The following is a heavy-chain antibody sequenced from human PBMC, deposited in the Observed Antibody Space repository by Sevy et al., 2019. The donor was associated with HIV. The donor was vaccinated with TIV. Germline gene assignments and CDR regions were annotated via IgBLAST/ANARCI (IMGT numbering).Heavy chain of an antibody. CDR1: GGSISSYY. D-gene: IGHD3-22*01. V-gene: IGHV4-59*08. Sequence: SETLSLTCTVSGGSISSYYWSWIRQPPGKGLEWIGYIYYSGSTNYNPSLKSRVTISVETSKNQFSRKRSSVTAADTAVYYCARHNYYDSSGYSGYDAFDIWGQGTMVTVSS. CDR3: ARHNYYDSSGYSGYDAFDI. CDR2: IYYSGST. J-gene: IGHJ3*02.